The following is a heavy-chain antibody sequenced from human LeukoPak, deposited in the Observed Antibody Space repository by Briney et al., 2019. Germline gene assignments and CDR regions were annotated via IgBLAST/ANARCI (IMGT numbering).Heavy chain of an antibody. V-gene: IGHV3-48*01. Sequence: GGSLRLSCAASGFTFSTYSMNWVRQAPGKGLEWVSYISSSGFTIYYADSVKGRFTISRDNAKNSLYLQMNSLRAEDTAVFYCARGQYDILIGLPLPDYWGQGTLVTVSS. J-gene: IGHJ4*02. CDR3: ARGQYDILIGLPLPDY. CDR1: GFTFSTYS. D-gene: IGHD3-9*01. CDR2: ISSSGFTI.